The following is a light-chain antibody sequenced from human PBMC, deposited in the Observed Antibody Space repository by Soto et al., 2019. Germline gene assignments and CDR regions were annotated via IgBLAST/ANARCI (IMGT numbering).Light chain of an antibody. J-gene: IGKJ1*01. V-gene: IGKV3-15*01. Sequence: EIVMTHSPATLSVSPGERATLSCRASQSVSGNLAWYQQKPGQAPRLLIYGASTRATGIQARLSGSGCRTDFTLTISSLQSEDFPVHYGQQHNNWRPAVGQGNKVQI. CDR3: QQHNNWRPA. CDR2: GAS. CDR1: QSVSGN.